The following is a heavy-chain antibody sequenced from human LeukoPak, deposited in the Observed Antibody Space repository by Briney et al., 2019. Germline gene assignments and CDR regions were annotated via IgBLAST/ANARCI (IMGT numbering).Heavy chain of an antibody. J-gene: IGHJ4*02. CDR3: AILKRGLELRNLLDY. CDR2: IRYDGSNK. V-gene: IGHV3-30*02. Sequence: GGSLRLSCAASGFTFSSYSMNWVRQAPGKGLEWVAFIRYDGSNKYYADSVKGRFTISRDNSKNTLYLQMNSLRAEDTAVYYCAILKRGLELRNLLDYWGQGTLVTVSS. CDR1: GFTFSSYS. D-gene: IGHD1-7*01.